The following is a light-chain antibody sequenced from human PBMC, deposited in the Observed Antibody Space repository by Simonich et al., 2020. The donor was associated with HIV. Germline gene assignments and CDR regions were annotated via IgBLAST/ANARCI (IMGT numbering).Light chain of an antibody. Sequence: DIVMTQSPDSLAVSLGERATINCQSSQSVLYSSNNKNYLRWYQQKPGQPAKLLIYCAATREYGVPDRFSGSGSETDFTLTIISLQAEDVAVYYCQQYFRTPLAFGQGTKLEIK. CDR2: CAA. J-gene: IGKJ2*01. CDR3: QQYFRTPLA. CDR1: QSVLYSSNNKNY. V-gene: IGKV4-1*01.